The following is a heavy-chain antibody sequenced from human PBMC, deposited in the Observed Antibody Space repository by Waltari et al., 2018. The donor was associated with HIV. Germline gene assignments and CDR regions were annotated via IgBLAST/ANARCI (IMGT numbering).Heavy chain of an antibody. J-gene: IGHJ4*02. V-gene: IGHV4-39*01. CDR3: ARHWPHLRCPRE. CDR1: GGSISSSSYY. D-gene: IGHD4-17*01. Sequence: QLQLQESGPGLVKPSETLSLTCTVSGGSISSSSYYWGWIRQPPGKGLEWIGSIYYSGSTYYNPSLKSRVTISVDTSKNQFSLKLSSVTAADTAVYYCARHWPHLRCPREWGQGTLVTVSS. CDR2: IYYSGST.